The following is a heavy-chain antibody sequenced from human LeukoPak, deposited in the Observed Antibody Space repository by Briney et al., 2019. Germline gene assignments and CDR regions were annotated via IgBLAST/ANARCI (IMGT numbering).Heavy chain of an antibody. J-gene: IGHJ6*02. CDR2: IYSGGST. Sequence: GGSLRLSCAASGFTVSSDYMSWVRQAPGKGLEWVALIYSGGSTYYADFVKGRFTISRDNSKNTLYLQMCSLRAEDTAVYYCAGFSHKGVWGQGTTVTVSS. CDR3: AGFSHKGV. V-gene: IGHV3-66*01. CDR1: GFTVSSDY.